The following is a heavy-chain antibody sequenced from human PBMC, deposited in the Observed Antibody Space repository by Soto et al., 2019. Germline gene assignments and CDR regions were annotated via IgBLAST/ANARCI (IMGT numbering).Heavy chain of an antibody. Sequence: SVKVSCKASGGTFSSYAISWVRQAPGQGLEWMGGIIPIFGTANYAQKFQGRVTITGDESASTAYMALTSLGSEDTALYYCARGYCSSTSRQYYFDYCGQGTPVTL. J-gene: IGHJ4*02. CDR2: IIPIFGTA. CDR1: GGTFSSYA. D-gene: IGHD2-2*01. CDR3: ARGYCSSTSRQYYFDY. V-gene: IGHV1-69*13.